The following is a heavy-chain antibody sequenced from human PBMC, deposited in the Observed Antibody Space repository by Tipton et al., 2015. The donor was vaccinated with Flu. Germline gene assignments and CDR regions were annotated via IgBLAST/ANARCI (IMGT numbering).Heavy chain of an antibody. CDR3: ARGPDIVVVPAAMGWFDP. D-gene: IGHD2-2*01. CDR2: IIPIFGTA. CDR1: GGTFSSYA. Sequence: QSGAEVKKPGSSVKVSCKASGGTFSSYAISWVRQAPGQGLEWMGRIIPIFGTANYAQKFQGRVTITADESTSTAYMELSSLRSEDTAVYYCARGPDIVVVPAAMGWFDPWGQGTLFTVSS. V-gene: IGHV1-69*15. J-gene: IGHJ5*02.